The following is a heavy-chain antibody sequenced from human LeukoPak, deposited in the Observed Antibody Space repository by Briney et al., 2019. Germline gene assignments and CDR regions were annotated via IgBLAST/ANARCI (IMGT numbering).Heavy chain of an antibody. Sequence: GGSLRLSCAASGFSFRKYWMHWVRQVPGKGLVWISRINGDGSRTDFADSVKGQFTISRDNAKNTLYLQMNSLRAEDTAVYYCAADRAFSTPGYWGQGTLVTVSS. CDR3: AADRAFSTPGY. CDR1: GFSFRKYW. J-gene: IGHJ4*02. V-gene: IGHV3-74*01. D-gene: IGHD3-3*02. CDR2: INGDGSRT.